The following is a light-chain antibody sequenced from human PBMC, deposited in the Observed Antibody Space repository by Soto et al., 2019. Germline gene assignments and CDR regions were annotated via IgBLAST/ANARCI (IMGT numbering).Light chain of an antibody. CDR1: QSINNNY. CDR2: CAS. V-gene: IGKV3-20*01. J-gene: IGKJ1*01. CDR3: QQYGGSPRP. Sequence: EIGLTQSPGTLSLSPGERATLSCSASQSINNNYLAWYQQKRGQAPRLLIYCASSRATGIPDRFSGSGSGADFTLTISRLEPEGFAVYYCQQYGGSPRPVGQGTKVEIK.